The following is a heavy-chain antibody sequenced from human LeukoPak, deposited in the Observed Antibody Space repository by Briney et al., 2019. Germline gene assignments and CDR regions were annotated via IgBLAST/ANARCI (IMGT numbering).Heavy chain of an antibody. CDR2: ISYSSGSI. CDR3: AKDRGGSSELGDAFDV. V-gene: IGHV3-9*01. J-gene: IGHJ3*01. CDR1: GFTFDEYA. D-gene: IGHD1-26*01. Sequence: GRSLRLSCAASGFTFDEYAMHWVRQAPGKGLEWVSGISYSSGSIGYVDSVKGRFTISRDNAKNSLCLQMNSLRVEDTALYYCAKDRGGSSELGDAFDVWGQGTMVRVSS.